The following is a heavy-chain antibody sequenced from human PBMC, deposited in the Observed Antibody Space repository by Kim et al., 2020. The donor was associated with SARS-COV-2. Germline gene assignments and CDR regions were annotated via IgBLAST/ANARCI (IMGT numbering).Heavy chain of an antibody. CDR2: IYHSGST. D-gene: IGHD2-21*02. V-gene: IGHV4-59*08. J-gene: IGHJ6*01. CDR3: ARPVPETATPFEYCLYG. Sequence: SETLSLTCTVSGGSISSYYWSWVRQPPGKGLEWIGDIYHSGSTNYNPSLKSRLTISIDNSKNQFSLMLISVTTADTAFYYCARPVPETATPFEYCLYG. CDR1: GGSISSYY.